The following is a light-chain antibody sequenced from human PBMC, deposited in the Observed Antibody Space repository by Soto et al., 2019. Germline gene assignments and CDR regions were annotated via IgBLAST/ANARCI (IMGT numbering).Light chain of an antibody. Sequence: EIVFTQSPGTLSLSPGDRATLSCRSSQSVSSSYVAWYQQTRGQAPRLLFWGASSRSAGIADRFSGSGAGKDFTLTISRMEPDEFAVYCCQQYGSSPRTFGQGTKVDIK. V-gene: IGKV3-20*01. J-gene: IGKJ1*01. CDR3: QQYGSSPRT. CDR2: GAS. CDR1: QSVSSSY.